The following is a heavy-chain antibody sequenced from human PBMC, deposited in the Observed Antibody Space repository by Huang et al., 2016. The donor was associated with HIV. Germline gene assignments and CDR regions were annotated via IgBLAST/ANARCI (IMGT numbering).Heavy chain of an antibody. CDR3: ARNRVLSSFDY. V-gene: IGHV1-8*01. D-gene: IGHD3-16*02. J-gene: IGHJ4*02. CDR2: MNPKSGNT. Sequence: QVQLVQSGAEVKKPGASVKVSCKASGYTFTNYDINWVRQATGQGLEWMGWMNPKSGNTGFEQKCQGRVTMTRNTSINTAYLELSSLRSEDAAVYYCARNRVLSSFDYWGQGTLVSVPS. CDR1: GYTFTNYD.